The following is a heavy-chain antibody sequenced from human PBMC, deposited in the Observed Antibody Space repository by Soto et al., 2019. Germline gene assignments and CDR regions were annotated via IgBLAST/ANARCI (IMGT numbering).Heavy chain of an antibody. J-gene: IGHJ4*02. CDR2: INESGST. D-gene: IGHD1-1*01. CDR1: GQSFSGHS. V-gene: IGHV4-34*01. CDR3: ARGSGIVALPGELEDVNYDY. Sequence: QVRLQQWGAGLVKPSETLSLSCAVYGQSFSGHSWAWIRQSPGKGLEWIGEINESGSTYYNPSLKSRVTISADTSKNQFSLKLSSVSAADTAVYFCARGSGIVALPGELEDVNYDYWGQGTLVNVSS.